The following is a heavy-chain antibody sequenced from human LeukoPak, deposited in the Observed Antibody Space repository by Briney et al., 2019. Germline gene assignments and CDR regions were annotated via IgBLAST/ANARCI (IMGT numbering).Heavy chain of an antibody. CDR2: ISSDGANA. J-gene: IGHJ4*02. Sequence: GGSLRLSCAASGFTFSSYGMHWVRQVPGKGLVWVSRISSDGANANYADSVKGRFTISRDNAKNTLYLQMNGLRAEDTAVYYCVLLSLTPGWGQGTLVTVSS. CDR3: VLLSLTPG. D-gene: IGHD3-10*01. V-gene: IGHV3-74*01. CDR1: GFTFSSYG.